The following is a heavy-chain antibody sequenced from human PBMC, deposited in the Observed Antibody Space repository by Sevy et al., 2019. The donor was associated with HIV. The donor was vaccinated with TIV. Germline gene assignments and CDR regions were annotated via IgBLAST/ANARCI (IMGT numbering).Heavy chain of an antibody. J-gene: IGHJ4*02. D-gene: IGHD6-19*01. CDR3: AKDSILVAGHFDY. CDR2: FTGSGTNT. Sequence: GGSLRLSCAASGFTFSSYAMSWVRQAPGKGLEWGSSFTGSGTNTFYADSVKGRVTISRDNSKNTLYLQMNSLRAEDTAVDYCAKDSILVAGHFDYWGQGTLVTVSS. CDR1: GFTFSSYA. V-gene: IGHV3-23*01.